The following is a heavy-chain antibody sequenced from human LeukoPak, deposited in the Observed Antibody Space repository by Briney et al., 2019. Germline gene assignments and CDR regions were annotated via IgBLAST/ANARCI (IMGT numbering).Heavy chain of an antibody. CDR2: TNSDGSST. V-gene: IGHV3-74*01. CDR1: GFTFSNYW. CDR3: VREYYGAFAH. Sequence: GGSLRLSCAASGFTFSNYWMHWVRQAPGKGLVWVSRTNSDGSSTIYADSVKGRFTISRDNAKNTLYLQMNSLRAEDTAVYYCVREYYGAFAHWGQGTLVTVSS. J-gene: IGHJ4*02. D-gene: IGHD3-16*01.